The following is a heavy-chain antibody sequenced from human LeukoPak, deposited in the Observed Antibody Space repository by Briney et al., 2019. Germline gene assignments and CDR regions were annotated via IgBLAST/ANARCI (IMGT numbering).Heavy chain of an antibody. CDR1: GYSFTSYW. Sequence: GESLKISCKGSGYSFTSYWIGWVRQMPGKGLEWMGIIYPGDSDTRYSPSFQGQVTISADKSISTAYLQWSSLKASDTAMYYCARHYSTYYDYVGGSYRYTHPFYYYMDVWGKGTTVTVSS. D-gene: IGHD3-16*02. J-gene: IGHJ6*03. V-gene: IGHV5-51*01. CDR2: IYPGDSDT. CDR3: ARHYSTYYDYVGGSYRYTHPFYYYMDV.